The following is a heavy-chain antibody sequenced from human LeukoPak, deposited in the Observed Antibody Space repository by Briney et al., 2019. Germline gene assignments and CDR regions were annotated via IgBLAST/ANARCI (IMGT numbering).Heavy chain of an antibody. CDR2: INGGGSPI. J-gene: IGHJ5*02. Sequence: PGGSLRLSCVDSGFTFSRHSMNWVRQAPGKGLEWVSYINGGGSPIYYADSVRGRFTISRDNAKNSLYLQMNSLRAEDTAVYYCARDRTAVAGTLNVYLSWGQGTLVTVSS. CDR3: ARDRTAVAGTLNVYLS. V-gene: IGHV3-48*01. D-gene: IGHD6-19*01. CDR1: GFTFSRHS.